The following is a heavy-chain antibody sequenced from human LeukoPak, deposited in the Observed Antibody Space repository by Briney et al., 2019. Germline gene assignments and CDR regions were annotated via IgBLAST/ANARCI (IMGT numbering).Heavy chain of an antibody. V-gene: IGHV4-34*01. CDR2: VNHNGIT. J-gene: IGHJ4*02. D-gene: IGHD4-17*01. Sequence: SETLSLTCAVSGPWCFIGYYWSWIRQPPGRGLEWIGEVNHNGITNYNPSLKSRLPISLGTSKNQFSLNLTSVTAADSAVYYCARGTLTTMTNVLFDYWDQGSLVTVSS. CDR3: ARGTLTTMTNVLFDY. CDR1: GPWCFIGYY.